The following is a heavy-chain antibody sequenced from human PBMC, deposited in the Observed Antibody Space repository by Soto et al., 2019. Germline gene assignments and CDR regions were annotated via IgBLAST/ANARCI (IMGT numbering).Heavy chain of an antibody. CDR3: ARDLASIDY. CDR1: GFTFSTYG. V-gene: IGHV3-21*01. Sequence: GGTLRLSCAASGFTFSTYGMNWVRQAPGKGLEWVSYIIRSSTYIYYADSVKGRFTISRDNAKNSLYLQMNSLRAEDTAMYFCARDLASIDYWGQGTLVTVSS. J-gene: IGHJ4*02. CDR2: IIRSSTYI.